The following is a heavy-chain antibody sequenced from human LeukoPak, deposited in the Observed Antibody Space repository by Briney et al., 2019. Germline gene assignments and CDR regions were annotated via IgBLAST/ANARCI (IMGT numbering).Heavy chain of an antibody. CDR1: GYTFTGYY. J-gene: IGHJ4*02. D-gene: IGHD1-26*01. CDR2: INPNSGGT. V-gene: IGHV1-2*02. Sequence: ASVKVSCKASGYTFTGYYMHWVRQAPGQGLEWMGWINPNSGGTNYAQKFQGRVTMTKDTSISTAYMEVSRLRSDDTAVYYCVTLGATNFDYWGQGTLVTVSS. CDR3: VTLGATNFDY.